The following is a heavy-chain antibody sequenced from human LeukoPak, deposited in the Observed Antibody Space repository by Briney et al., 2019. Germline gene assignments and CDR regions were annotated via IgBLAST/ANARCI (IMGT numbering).Heavy chain of an antibody. CDR3: AKDMAGIAAAQDS. D-gene: IGHD6-13*01. Sequence: AGGSLRLSCAASGFTFSSYAMSWVRQAPGKGLEWASYISSSEAYIYYADSVKGRFTISRDNAKNSLYLPMNSLRAEDTALYYCAKDMAGIAAAQDSRGQGTLVTVSS. CDR1: GFTFSSYA. J-gene: IGHJ4*02. CDR2: ISSSEAYI. V-gene: IGHV3-21*04.